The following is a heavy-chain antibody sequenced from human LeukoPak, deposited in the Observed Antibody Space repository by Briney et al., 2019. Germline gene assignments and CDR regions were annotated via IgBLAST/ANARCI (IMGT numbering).Heavy chain of an antibody. CDR3: ARHVGATMFDP. CDR2: IDPSDSYT. Sequence: GESLKISCKGSGYSFTSYWISWVRQMPGKGLEWMGRIDPSDSYTNYSPSFQGHITISVDKSISTAYLQWSSLKASDTAMYYCARHVGATMFDPWGQGTLVTVSS. D-gene: IGHD1-26*01. J-gene: IGHJ5*02. V-gene: IGHV5-10-1*01. CDR1: GYSFTSYW.